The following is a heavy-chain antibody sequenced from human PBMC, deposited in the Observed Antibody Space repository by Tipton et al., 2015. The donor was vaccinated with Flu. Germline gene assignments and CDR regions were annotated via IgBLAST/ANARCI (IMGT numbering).Heavy chain of an antibody. V-gene: IGHV3-9*01. CDR3: AKRMWPSTDWYFDL. CDR1: GFTFGDYA. J-gene: IGHJ2*01. D-gene: IGHD1-26*01. CDR2: ISRNSDSI. Sequence: RSLRLSCAASGFTFGDYAMHWVRQAPGKGLEWVSGISRNSDSIRYADSVKGRFTVSRDNAKNSLYLQMNSLRGEDTALYYCAKRMWPSTDWYFDLWGRGTLVTVSS.